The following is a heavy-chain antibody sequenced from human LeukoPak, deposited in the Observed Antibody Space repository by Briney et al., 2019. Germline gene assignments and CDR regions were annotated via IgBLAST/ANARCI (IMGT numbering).Heavy chain of an antibody. D-gene: IGHD2-8*01. J-gene: IGHJ4*02. Sequence: PGGSLRLSCAASGFTVSSNYMSWVRQAPGKGLEWVSVIYSGGSTYYADSVKGRFTISRDNSKNTLYLQMNSLRAEDTAVYYCASDYCSNGVSYPHWGQGTLVTVSS. CDR2: IYSGGST. CDR3: ASDYCSNGVSYPH. V-gene: IGHV3-53*01. CDR1: GFTVSSNY.